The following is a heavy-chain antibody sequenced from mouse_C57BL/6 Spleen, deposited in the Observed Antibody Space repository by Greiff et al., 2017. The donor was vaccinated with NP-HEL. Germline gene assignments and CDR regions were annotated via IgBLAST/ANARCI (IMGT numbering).Heavy chain of an antibody. CDR3: ARKAGYYGSSSYFDV. D-gene: IGHD1-1*01. V-gene: IGHV5-17*01. Sequence: EVKVVESGGGLVKPGGSLKLSCAASGFTFSDYGMHWVRQAPEKGLEWVAYISSGSSTIYYADTVKGRFTISRDNAKNTLFLQMTSLRSEDTAMYYCARKAGYYGSSSYFDVWGTGTTVTVSS. CDR1: GFTFSDYG. J-gene: IGHJ1*03. CDR2: ISSGSSTI.